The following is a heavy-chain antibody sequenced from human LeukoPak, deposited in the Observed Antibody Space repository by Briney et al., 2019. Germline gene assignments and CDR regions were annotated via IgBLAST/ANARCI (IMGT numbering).Heavy chain of an antibody. D-gene: IGHD3-3*01. CDR3: ARGVLGDYDFWSGYSLGAYYMDV. J-gene: IGHJ6*03. CDR1: GGSISSYY. Sequence: SETLSLTCTVSGGSISSYYWSWIRQPAGKGLEWIGRIYTSGSTNYNPSLKSRVTISVDTSKNQFSLKLSSVTAADTAVYYCARGVLGDYDFWSGYSLGAYYMDVWGKGTTVTVS. V-gene: IGHV4-4*07. CDR2: IYTSGST.